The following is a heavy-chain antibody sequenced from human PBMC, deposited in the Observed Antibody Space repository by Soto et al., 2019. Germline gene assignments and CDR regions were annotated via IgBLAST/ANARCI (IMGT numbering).Heavy chain of an antibody. Sequence: PSETLSLTCTVSGGSISSGDYYWSWIRQPPGKGLEWIGYIYYSGSTYYNPSLKSRVTISVDTSKNQFSLKLSSVTAADTAVYYCARINYYDSSGYYHAAPHFDYWGQGTLVTVSS. V-gene: IGHV4-30-4*01. CDR1: GGSISSGDYY. CDR3: ARINYYDSSGYYHAAPHFDY. D-gene: IGHD3-22*01. J-gene: IGHJ4*02. CDR2: IYYSGST.